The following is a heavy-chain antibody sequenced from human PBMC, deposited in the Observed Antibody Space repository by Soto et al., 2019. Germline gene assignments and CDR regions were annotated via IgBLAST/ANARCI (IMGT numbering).Heavy chain of an antibody. J-gene: IGHJ6*02. CDR1: GFTFSSYS. CDR2: ISSSSSYI. Sequence: PGGSLRLSCAASGFTFSSYSMNWVRQAPGKGLEWVSSISSSSSYIYYADSVKGRFTISRDNAKNSLYLQMNSLRAEDTAVYYCARDDCSGGSCYQDPYYYYGMDVWGQGTTVTVSS. V-gene: IGHV3-21*01. CDR3: ARDDCSGGSCYQDPYYYYGMDV. D-gene: IGHD2-15*01.